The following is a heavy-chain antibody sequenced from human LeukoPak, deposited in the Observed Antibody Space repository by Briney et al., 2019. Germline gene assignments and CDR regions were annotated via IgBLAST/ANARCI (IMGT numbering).Heavy chain of an antibody. Sequence: GGSLRLSCAASGFTFDDYAMHWVRQAPGKGLEWVSGISWNSGSIGYADSVKGRFTISRDNAKNSLYLQMNSLRAEDTALYYCAKGQIHDYAGGELYGMDVWGQGTTVTVSS. CDR1: GFTFDDYA. J-gene: IGHJ6*02. CDR2: ISWNSGSI. V-gene: IGHV3-9*01. CDR3: AKGQIHDYAGGELYGMDV. D-gene: IGHD3-16*01.